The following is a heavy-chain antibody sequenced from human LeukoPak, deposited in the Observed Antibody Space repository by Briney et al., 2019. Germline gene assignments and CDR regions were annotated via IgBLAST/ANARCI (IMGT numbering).Heavy chain of an antibody. D-gene: IGHD6-13*01. V-gene: IGHV3-66*01. J-gene: IGHJ4*02. CDR1: GFTVSSNY. CDR3: AREGALAAAGKFVSSRAETGYFDY. CDR2: IYSGGST. Sequence: GGSLRLSCAASGFTVSSNYMSWVRQAPGKGLEWVSVIYSGGSTYYADSVKGRFTISRDNSKNTLYLQMNSLRAEDTAVYYCAREGALAAAGKFVSSRAETGYFDYWGQGTLVTVSS.